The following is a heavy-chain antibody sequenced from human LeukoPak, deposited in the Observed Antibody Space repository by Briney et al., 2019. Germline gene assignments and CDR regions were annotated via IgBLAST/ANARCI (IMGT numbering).Heavy chain of an antibody. CDR2: ISPSSGAT. D-gene: IGHD2-21*01. CDR1: GYXFTSYY. V-gene: IGHV1-46*01. J-gene: IGHJ4*02. Sequence: ASVKVSCKASGYXFTSYYMHWLRQAPGPGLERMGLISPSSGATRYAQKFQGRDTMTRDTSTSTVYMELSSLRSQNTAVYFCARLLYCAGDSCSRGYFDYWGQGTLVIVSS. CDR3: ARLLYCAGDSCSRGYFDY.